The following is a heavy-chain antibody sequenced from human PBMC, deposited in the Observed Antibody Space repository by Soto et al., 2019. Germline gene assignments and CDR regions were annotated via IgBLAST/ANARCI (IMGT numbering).Heavy chain of an antibody. V-gene: IGHV1-46*03. D-gene: IGHD2-2*01. CDR1: GYTFTSYY. CDR3: ARAPLVDVVVPAADLRAGFDY. J-gene: IGHJ4*02. CDR2: INPSGGST. Sequence: ASVKVSCKASGYTFTSYYMHWVRQAPGQGLEWMGIINPSGGSTSYAQKFQGRVTMTRDTSTSTVYMELSSLRSEDTAVYYCARAPLVDVVVPAADLRAGFDYWGQGTLVTVSS.